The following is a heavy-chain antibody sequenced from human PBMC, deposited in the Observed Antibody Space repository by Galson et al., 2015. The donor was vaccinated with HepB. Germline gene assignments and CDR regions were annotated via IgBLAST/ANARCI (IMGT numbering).Heavy chain of an antibody. CDR2: IYSGDNS. Sequence: SLRLSCAASGFTVSSNHMSWVRQAPGKGLEWVSVIYSGDNSYYADSVKGRFTISRDNPKNTVYLQMNSLRPEDTAVYYCARLATESGNTYGVPLHFDYWGQGTLATVSS. CDR1: GFTVSSNH. J-gene: IGHJ4*02. CDR3: ARLATESGNTYGVPLHFDY. V-gene: IGHV3-66*02. D-gene: IGHD2-8*01.